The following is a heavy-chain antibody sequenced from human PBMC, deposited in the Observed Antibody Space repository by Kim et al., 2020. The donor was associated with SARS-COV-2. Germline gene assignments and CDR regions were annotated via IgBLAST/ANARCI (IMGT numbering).Heavy chain of an antibody. J-gene: IGHJ3*02. D-gene: IGHD2-2*01. CDR3: AKVAGYCSSTSCRGSAFDI. V-gene: IGHV3-23*01. CDR1: GFTFSSYA. Sequence: GGSLRLSCAASGFTFSSYAMSWVRQAPGKGLEWVSAISGSGGSTYYADSVKGRFTISRDNAKNTLYLQMNSLRAEDTAVYYCAKVAGYCSSTSCRGSAFDISGEGTMLTVSS. CDR2: ISGSGGST.